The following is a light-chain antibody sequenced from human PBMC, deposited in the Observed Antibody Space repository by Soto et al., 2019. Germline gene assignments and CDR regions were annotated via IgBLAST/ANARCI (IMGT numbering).Light chain of an antibody. CDR2: DVT. Sequence: LTQPASVSGSPGQSITISCTGTSSDVGGYNYVSWYQQEPGKAPKLMIYDVTYRPSGVSNRFSGSKSDNTASLTISGLQAEDEADYYCSSYTGSTSYVFGTGTKVTVL. CDR1: SSDVGGYNY. V-gene: IGLV2-14*01. J-gene: IGLJ1*01. CDR3: SSYTGSTSYV.